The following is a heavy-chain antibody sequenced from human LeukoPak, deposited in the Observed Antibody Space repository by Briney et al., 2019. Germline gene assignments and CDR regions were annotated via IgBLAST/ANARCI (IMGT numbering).Heavy chain of an antibody. CDR2: ISYDGSNK. CDR1: GFTFSSYG. Sequence: PGGSLRLSCAASGFTFSSYGMHWVRQAPGKGLEWVAVISYDGSNKYYADSVKGRFTISRDNSKNTLYLQMNSLRAEDTAVYYCAKSGSGWIYYFDYWGQGTLVTVSS. CDR3: AKSGSGWIYYFDY. J-gene: IGHJ4*02. D-gene: IGHD6-19*01. V-gene: IGHV3-30*18.